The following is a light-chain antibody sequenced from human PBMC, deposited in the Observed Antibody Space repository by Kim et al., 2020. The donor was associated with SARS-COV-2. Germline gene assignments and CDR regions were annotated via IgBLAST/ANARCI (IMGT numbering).Light chain of an antibody. V-gene: IGLV6-57*02. J-gene: IGLJ3*02. CDR3: QSYDSNTHWV. CDR2: EDD. Sequence: KTVTISCTGSGGSLPNTYVQWYQLRPGSAPTTVIYEDDQRPSGVPDRFSGSIDSSANSASLTISGLKIEDEADYYCQSYDSNTHWVFGGGTKLTVL. CDR1: GGSLPNTY.